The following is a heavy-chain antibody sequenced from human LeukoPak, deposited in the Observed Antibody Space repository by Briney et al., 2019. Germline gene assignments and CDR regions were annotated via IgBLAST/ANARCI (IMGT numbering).Heavy chain of an antibody. Sequence: GRSLRLSCAASGFTFSSYGMHWVRQAPGKGLEWVAVISYDGSNKYYADSVKGRFTISRDNSKNTLYLQMNSLRAEDTAVYYCAKDWNWVFDYWGQGTLVTVSS. D-gene: IGHD1-7*01. CDR1: GFTFSSYG. CDR3: AKDWNWVFDY. CDR2: ISYDGSNK. J-gene: IGHJ4*02. V-gene: IGHV3-30*18.